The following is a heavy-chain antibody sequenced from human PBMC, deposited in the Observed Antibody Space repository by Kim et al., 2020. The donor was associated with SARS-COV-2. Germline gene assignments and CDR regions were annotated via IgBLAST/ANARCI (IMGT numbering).Heavy chain of an antibody. D-gene: IGHD2-2*01. CDR2: IYYSGST. Sequence: SETLSLTCTVSGGSISSGDYYWSWIRQPPGKGLEWIGYIYYSGSTYYNPSLKSRVTISVDTSKNQFSLKLSSVTAADTAVYYCARGGLEYKYCSSTSCYGDGARTPGDDYYGMDVWGQGTTVTVSS. CDR3: ARGGLEYKYCSSTSCYGDGARTPGDDYYGMDV. CDR1: GGSISSGDYY. V-gene: IGHV4-30-4*01. J-gene: IGHJ6*02.